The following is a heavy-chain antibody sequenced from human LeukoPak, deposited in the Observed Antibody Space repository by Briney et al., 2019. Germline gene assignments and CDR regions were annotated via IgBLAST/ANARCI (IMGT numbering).Heavy chain of an antibody. V-gene: IGHV3-23*01. Sequence: GGSLRLSCAPSGFTFSSYAMSWVRQAPGKGLEWVSAISGSGGSTYYADSVKGRFTISRDNSKNTLYLQMKSLRAEDTAVYYCEYSGYAKAFDYWGQGTLVTVSS. CDR3: EYSGYAKAFDY. J-gene: IGHJ4*02. CDR2: ISGSGGST. CDR1: GFTFSSYA. D-gene: IGHD5-12*01.